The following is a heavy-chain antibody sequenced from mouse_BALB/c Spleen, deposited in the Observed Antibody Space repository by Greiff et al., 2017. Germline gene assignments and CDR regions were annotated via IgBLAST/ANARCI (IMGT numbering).Heavy chain of an antibody. V-gene: IGHV14-3*02. CDR1: GFNIKDTY. CDR2: IDPANGNT. Sequence: EVQLQESGAELVKPGASVKLSCTASGFNIKDTYMHWVKQRPEQGLEWIGRIDPANGNTKYDPKFQGKATITADTSSNTAYLQLSSLTSEDTAVYYCARQGGFHYSYAMDYWGQGTSVTVSS. CDR3: ARQGGFHYSYAMDY. D-gene: IGHD1-2*01. J-gene: IGHJ4*01.